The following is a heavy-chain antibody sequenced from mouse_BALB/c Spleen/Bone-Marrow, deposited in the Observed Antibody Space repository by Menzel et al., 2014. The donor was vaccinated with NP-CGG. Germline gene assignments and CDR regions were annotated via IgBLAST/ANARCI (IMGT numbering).Heavy chain of an antibody. CDR1: GYTFTNYY. J-gene: IGHJ3*01. CDR3: STLGRFSY. CDR2: INLSNGGT. Sequence: VQLQQSGAELVKPGVSVKLSCKASGYTFTNYYMYWVKQRPGQDLEWIGEINLSNGGTNFNGKFKSKATLTVDKSSSTAYMQLSSLTSEDSAVYFCSTLGRFSYLGQGTLGTVSA. V-gene: IGHV1S16*01.